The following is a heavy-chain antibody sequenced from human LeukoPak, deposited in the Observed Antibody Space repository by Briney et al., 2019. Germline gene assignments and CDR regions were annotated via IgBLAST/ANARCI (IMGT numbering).Heavy chain of an antibody. V-gene: IGHV1-2*02. D-gene: IGHD3-10*01. CDR2: IDPKNGGT. Sequence: ASVTVSCKASGYTFSDYYIHWVRQAPGQGLEWMGWIDPKNGGTKSAQKFQGRVTMTRDTSIRTAYMELSRLRSDDTAEYYCARGRLSGSGGYWGQGALVIVSS. CDR1: GYTFSDYY. CDR3: ARGRLSGSGGY. J-gene: IGHJ4*02.